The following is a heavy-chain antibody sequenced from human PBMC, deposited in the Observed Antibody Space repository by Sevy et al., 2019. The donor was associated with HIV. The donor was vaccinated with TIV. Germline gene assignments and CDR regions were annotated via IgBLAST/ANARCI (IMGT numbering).Heavy chain of an antibody. Sequence: ASVKVSCKASGYTFTTYYIHWVRQAPGQGLEWMGLIDPSGSTRYAQKFQGRVSMTGDTSTTTLYMELSSLTSEDTAVYYCARDRDLSGRHLEYYYYAMDVWGQGTTVTVSS. CDR2: IDPSGST. CDR3: ARDRDLSGRHLEYYYYAMDV. D-gene: IGHD1-26*01. V-gene: IGHV1-46*01. J-gene: IGHJ6*02. CDR1: GYTFTTYY.